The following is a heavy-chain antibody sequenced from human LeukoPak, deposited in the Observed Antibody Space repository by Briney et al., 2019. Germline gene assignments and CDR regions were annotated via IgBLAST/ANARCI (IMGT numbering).Heavy chain of an antibody. V-gene: IGHV3-74*01. D-gene: IGHD5-18*01. CDR1: GFTFSNYW. J-gene: IGHJ4*02. Sequence: GGSLRLSCAASGFTFSNYWMHWVRQAPGKGLVWVSRISSDESITSYADSVKGRFTISRDNSKNTLYLQMNSLRAEDTAVYYCARDAGYSYGWYYFDYWGQGTLVTVSS. CDR2: ISSDESIT. CDR3: ARDAGYSYGWYYFDY.